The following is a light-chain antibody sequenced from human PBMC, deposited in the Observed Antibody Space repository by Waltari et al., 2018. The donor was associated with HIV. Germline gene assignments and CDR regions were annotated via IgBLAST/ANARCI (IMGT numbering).Light chain of an antibody. Sequence: QTALTPPASVSVSPGQSITLPLNGPRGTVGPYHLVSWYQQFPGKAPQLIFSDHFRRPSGISSRFSGTKSGNTASLTSSKLRAEDEADYYCCSYAGDNHYVFGSGTQLTVL. CDR2: DHF. V-gene: IGLV2-23*01. J-gene: IGLJ1*01. CDR3: CSYAGDNHYV. CDR1: RGTVGPYHL.